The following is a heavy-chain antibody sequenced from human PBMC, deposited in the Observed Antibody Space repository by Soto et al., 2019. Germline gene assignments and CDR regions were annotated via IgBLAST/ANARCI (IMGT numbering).Heavy chain of an antibody. CDR3: ARDRQGTYTIFGVVTPRHVTDV. D-gene: IGHD3-3*01. CDR1: GYTFTSYY. Sequence: GASVKVSCKASGYTFTSYYMHWVRQAPGQGLEWMGIINPSGGSTSYAQKFQGRVTMTRDTSTSTVYMELSSLRSEDTAVYYCARDRQGTYTIFGVVTPRHVTDVWGQGTTVTVSS. V-gene: IGHV1-46*01. J-gene: IGHJ6*02. CDR2: INPSGGST.